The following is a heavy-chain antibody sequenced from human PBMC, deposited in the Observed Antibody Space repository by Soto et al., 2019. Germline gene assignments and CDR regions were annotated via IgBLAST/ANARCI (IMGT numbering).Heavy chain of an antibody. CDR3: ANWGSSREIDY. Sequence: QITLKESGPTLVKPTQTLTLTCTFSGFSLSTSGVGVGWIRQPPGKALEWLALIYWNDDKRYSPSLKSRLTITKDTSKNQVVLTMTNMDTVDTATYYCANWGSSREIDYGGQGTLVTVSS. CDR2: IYWNDDK. D-gene: IGHD7-27*01. J-gene: IGHJ4*02. CDR1: GFSLSTSGVG. V-gene: IGHV2-5*01.